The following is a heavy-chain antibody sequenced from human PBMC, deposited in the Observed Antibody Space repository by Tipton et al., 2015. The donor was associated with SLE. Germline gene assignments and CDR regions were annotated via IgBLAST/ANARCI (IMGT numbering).Heavy chain of an antibody. D-gene: IGHD3-16*01. CDR1: GFNFDNYG. CDR2: ISGSGVDP. J-gene: IGHJ6*02. Sequence: SLRLSCAASGFNFDNYGMSWVRQAPGKGLEWVSAISGSGVDPYYADSVKGRFTISRDNSKNTLYLQMNSLRAEDTAVYYCAKGTSATLSYGMDVWGQGTTVTVSS. V-gene: IGHV3-23*01. CDR3: AKGTSATLSYGMDV.